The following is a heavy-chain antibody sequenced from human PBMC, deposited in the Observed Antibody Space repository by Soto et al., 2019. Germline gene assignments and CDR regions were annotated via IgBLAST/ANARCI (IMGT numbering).Heavy chain of an antibody. Sequence: PGGSLRLSCAASGFTFTRYSVNWVRHAPGKGLEWVASISSTTNYIYYGESLKGRLTISRDNAKNSMYLQMNTLRAEDTAVYYCARESEDLSSNLDYWGQGTLVTVSS. CDR3: ARESEDLSSNLDY. V-gene: IGHV3-21*06. CDR2: ISSTTNYI. CDR1: GFTFTRYS. J-gene: IGHJ4*02.